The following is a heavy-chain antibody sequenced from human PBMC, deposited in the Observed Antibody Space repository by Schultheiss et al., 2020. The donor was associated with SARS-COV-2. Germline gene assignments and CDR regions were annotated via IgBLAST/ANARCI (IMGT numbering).Heavy chain of an antibody. V-gene: IGHV1-8*01. J-gene: IGHJ6*02. CDR2: MDPNSGNT. D-gene: IGHD6-13*01. CDR3: ARSGGGSIAAAGAYYYYGMDV. CDR1: GYTFTSYD. Sequence: ASVKVSCKASGYTFTSYDINWVRQATGQGLEWMGWMDPNSGNTGYAQKFQVRVTMTRNTSISTAYMELSSLRSEDTAVYYCARSGGGSIAAAGAYYYYGMDVWGQGTTVTVSS.